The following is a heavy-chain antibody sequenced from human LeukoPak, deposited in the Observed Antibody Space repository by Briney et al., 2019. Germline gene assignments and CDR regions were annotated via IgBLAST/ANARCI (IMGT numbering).Heavy chain of an antibody. CDR2: ISYDGSNK. CDR1: GFTFSSYA. Sequence: GRSLRLSCAASGFTFSSYAMHWVRQAPGEGLEWVAVISYDGSNKYYADSVKGRFTISRDNSKNTLYLQMNSLRAEDTAVYYCARDYSSSWYNWGQGTLVTVSS. CDR3: ARDYSSSWYN. D-gene: IGHD6-13*01. J-gene: IGHJ4*02. V-gene: IGHV3-30*04.